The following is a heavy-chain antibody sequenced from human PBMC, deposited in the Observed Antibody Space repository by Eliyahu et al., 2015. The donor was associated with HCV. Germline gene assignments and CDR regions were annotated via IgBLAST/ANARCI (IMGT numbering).Heavy chain of an antibody. D-gene: IGHD2-2*01. CDR2: IWYDGSNK. V-gene: IGHV3-33*01. CDR1: GFPFXXYG. Sequence: QVQLVESGGGVVQPGRSLRLSCAAXGFPFXXYGXHWVRRAPGKGLEWVAVIWYDGSNKYYADSVKGRFTISRDNSKNTLYLQMNSLRAEDTAVYYCARDRLRYCSSTSCYDAYYYGMDVWGQGTTVTVSS. CDR3: ARDRLRYCSSTSCYDAYYYGMDV. J-gene: IGHJ6*02.